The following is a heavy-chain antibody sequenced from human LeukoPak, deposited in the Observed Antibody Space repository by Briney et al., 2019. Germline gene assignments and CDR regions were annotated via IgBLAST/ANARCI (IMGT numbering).Heavy chain of an antibody. CDR3: ARVTGYTIEDYFDY. Sequence: SETLSLTCAVYGDFFSGYYWSWIRQPPGKGLEWIGEINHSGSTNYNPSLKSRVTISLDTSKNQFSLKLSSVTAADTAVYYCARVTGYTIEDYFDYWGQGTLVTVSS. J-gene: IGHJ4*02. CDR1: GDFFSGYY. V-gene: IGHV4-34*01. D-gene: IGHD3-9*01. CDR2: INHSGST.